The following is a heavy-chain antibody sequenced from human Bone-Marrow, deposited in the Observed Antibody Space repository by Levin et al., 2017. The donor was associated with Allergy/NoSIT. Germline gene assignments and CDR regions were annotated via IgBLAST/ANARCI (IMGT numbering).Heavy chain of an antibody. CDR3: ARGNFFDSSGLHP. CDR1: GYIFTGDY. V-gene: IGHV1-2*06. D-gene: IGHD3-22*01. J-gene: IGHJ4*02. CDR2: INPNSGGT. Sequence: GASVKVSCKASGYIFTGDYIHWVRQAPGQGLEWMGRINPNSGGTSYAQKFQGRVTLTSDTSIVTAYMELSGLTSDDTAIYYCARGNFFDSSGLHPWGQGTLVTVSS.